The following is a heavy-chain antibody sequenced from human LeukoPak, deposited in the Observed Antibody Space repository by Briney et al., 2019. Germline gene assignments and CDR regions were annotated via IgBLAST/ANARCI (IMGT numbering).Heavy chain of an antibody. J-gene: IGHJ4*02. CDR3: ARVRRPYCSGGSCYEDY. CDR1: GYTFTAYN. D-gene: IGHD2-15*01. Sequence: ASVKVSCKGSGYTFTAYNMHWVRQAPGQGLEWMGRINPNSGGTNYAQKFQGRVTMTRDTSISTAYMELSRLRSDDTAVYYCARVRRPYCSGGSCYEDYWGQGTLVTVSS. V-gene: IGHV1-2*02. CDR2: INPNSGGT.